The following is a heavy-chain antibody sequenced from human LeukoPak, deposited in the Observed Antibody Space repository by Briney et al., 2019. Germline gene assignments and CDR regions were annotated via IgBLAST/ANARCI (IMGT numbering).Heavy chain of an antibody. V-gene: IGHV4-34*01. Sequence: SETLSLTCAVYGGSFSGYYWSWIRQPPGKGLEWIGEINHSGSTNYNPSLKSRVTISVDTSKNQFSLKLSSVTAADTAVYYCARGIQIWFSWFDPWGQGTLVTVSS. CDR1: GGSFSGYY. CDR2: INHSGST. J-gene: IGHJ5*02. CDR3: ARGIQIWFSWFDP. D-gene: IGHD5-18*01.